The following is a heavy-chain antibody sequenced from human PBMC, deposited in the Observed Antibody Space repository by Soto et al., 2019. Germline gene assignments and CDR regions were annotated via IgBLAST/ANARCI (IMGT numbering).Heavy chain of an antibody. CDR2: ISYDGSNK. Sequence: GGSLRLSCAASGITFSSYAMHWVRQAPGKGLEWVAVISYDGSNKYYADSVKGRFTISRDNSKNTLYLQMNSLRAEDTAVYYCAKSRPPYDRVVKPFDYWGQGALVTVSS. CDR1: GITFSSYA. CDR3: AKSRPPYDRVVKPFDY. V-gene: IGHV3-30*18. D-gene: IGHD3-22*01. J-gene: IGHJ4*02.